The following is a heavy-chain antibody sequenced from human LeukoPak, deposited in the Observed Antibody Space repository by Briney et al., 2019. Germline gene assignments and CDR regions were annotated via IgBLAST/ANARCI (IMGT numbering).Heavy chain of an antibody. CDR2: ISGSGGST. Sequence: PGGSLRLSCAASGFTFSSYAMSWVRQAPGKGLEWVSAISGSGGSTYYADSVKGRFTISRDNSKNTLYLQMNSLRAEDTALYYCAKDAHHYYDSGYGMDVWGQGTTVTVSS. D-gene: IGHD3-22*01. CDR1: GFTFSSYA. CDR3: AKDAHHYYDSGYGMDV. V-gene: IGHV3-23*01. J-gene: IGHJ6*02.